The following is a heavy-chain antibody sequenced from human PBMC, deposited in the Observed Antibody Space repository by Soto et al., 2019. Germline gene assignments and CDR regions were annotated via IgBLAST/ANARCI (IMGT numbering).Heavy chain of an antibody. CDR1: GYSFSTND. D-gene: IGHD5-12*01. CDR3: ARGEYVAWN. CDR2: MNPTSDKT. Sequence: ASVKVSCKTSGYSFSTNDINWVRQASGQGLEWLGWMNPTSDKTAYAQKFQGRVTITWDTAISTAYLELSSLTSEDTAVYYCARGEYVAWNWGQGTTVTVS. V-gene: IGHV1-8*03. J-gene: IGHJ6*02.